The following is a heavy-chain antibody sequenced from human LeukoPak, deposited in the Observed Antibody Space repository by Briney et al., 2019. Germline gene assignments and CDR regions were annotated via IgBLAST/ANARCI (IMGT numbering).Heavy chain of an antibody. V-gene: IGHV4-4*07. CDR2: IYTSGRT. CDR1: GGSISSSY. D-gene: IGHD3-10*01. CDR3: ARGYGSGSYSI. Sequence: PSGTLSLTRSVSGGSISSSYLSWIRQPPGKGLEWIGRIYTSGRTVYNPSLTSRVTMSIDTSENQFSLKLSSVTAADTAVYYCARGYGSGSYSIWGQGTLVSVSS. J-gene: IGHJ4*02.